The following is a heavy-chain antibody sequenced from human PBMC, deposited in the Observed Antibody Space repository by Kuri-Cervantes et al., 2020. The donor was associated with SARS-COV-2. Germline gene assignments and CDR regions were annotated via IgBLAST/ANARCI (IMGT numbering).Heavy chain of an antibody. CDR3: VKCSAASHPCYLDY. Sequence: GESLKISCAASGFTFSSFAMAWVRQAPGKGLEWIPDITDEGADTYFADSVKGRFTISRDNSQYSLTLQMSSLRAEDTAIYYCVKCSAASHPCYLDYWGQGTLVTVSS. CDR1: GFTFSSFA. CDR2: ITDEGADT. J-gene: IGHJ4*03. D-gene: IGHD3-10*02. V-gene: IGHV3-23*01.